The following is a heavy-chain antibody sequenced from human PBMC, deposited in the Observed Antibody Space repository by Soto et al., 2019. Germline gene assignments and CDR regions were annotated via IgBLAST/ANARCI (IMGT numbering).Heavy chain of an antibody. Sequence: GSWRLSCAASGFPVISYEMDWVRQAPGKGLEWVSYISSSGSTIYYADSVKGRFTISRDNAKNSLYLQMNSLRAEDTAVYYCATETYYYDSTGDYWGQGTLVTVSA. V-gene: IGHV3-48*03. J-gene: IGHJ4*02. CDR1: GFPVISYE. CDR2: ISSSGSTI. CDR3: ATETYYYDSTGDY. D-gene: IGHD3-22*01.